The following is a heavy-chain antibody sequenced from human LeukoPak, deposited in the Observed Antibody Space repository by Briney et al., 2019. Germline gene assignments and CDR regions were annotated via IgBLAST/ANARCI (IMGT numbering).Heavy chain of an antibody. J-gene: IGHJ6*02. CDR1: GGSISSYY. CDR3: ARGTVVPAAPDYYYYGMDV. Sequence: SETLSLICTVSGGSISSYYWSWIRQPAGKGLEWIGRIYTSGSTNYNPSLKSRVTMSVDTSKNQFSLKLSSVTAADTAVYYCARGTVVPAAPDYYYYGMDVWGQGTTVTVSS. V-gene: IGHV4-4*07. D-gene: IGHD2-2*01. CDR2: IYTSGST.